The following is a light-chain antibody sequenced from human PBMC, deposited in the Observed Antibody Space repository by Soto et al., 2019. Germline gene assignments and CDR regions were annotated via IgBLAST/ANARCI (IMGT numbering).Light chain of an antibody. J-gene: IGLJ1*01. CDR1: SSNIGAGYD. V-gene: IGLV1-40*01. CDR3: QSYDSTYV. Sequence: QSALTQPPSGSGAPGQRVTISCTGSSSNIGAGYDVHWYQQLPGAAPKLLIYHNNNRPSGVPDRFSGSQSGTSASLAITGLQAEDEADYYCQSYDSTYVFGTGTKLTVL. CDR2: HNN.